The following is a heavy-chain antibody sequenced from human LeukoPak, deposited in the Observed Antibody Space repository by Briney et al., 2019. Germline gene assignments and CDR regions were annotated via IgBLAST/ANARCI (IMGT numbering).Heavy chain of an antibody. CDR3: ARFLRSPVDPYAFDI. Sequence: ASVKVSCKASGYTFTGYYMHWVLQAPGQGLEWMGWINPNSGGTNYAQKFQGRVTMTRDTSISTAYMELSRLRSDDTAVYYCARFLRSPVDPYAFDIWGQGTMVTVSS. CDR1: GYTFTGYY. V-gene: IGHV1-2*02. J-gene: IGHJ3*02. CDR2: INPNSGGT. D-gene: IGHD3-16*01.